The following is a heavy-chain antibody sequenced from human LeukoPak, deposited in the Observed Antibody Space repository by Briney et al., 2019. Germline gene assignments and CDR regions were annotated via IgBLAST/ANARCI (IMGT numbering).Heavy chain of an antibody. CDR1: GGSISSSSYY. V-gene: IGHV4-61*01. D-gene: IGHD2-21*02. Sequence: PSETLSLTCTVSGGSISSSSYYWGWIRQPPGKGLEWIGYIYYSGSTNYNPSLKSRVTISVDTSKNQFSLKLSSVTAADTAVYYCARDSPSDCGGDCYSAFDIWGQGTMVTVSS. CDR3: ARDSPSDCGGDCYSAFDI. J-gene: IGHJ3*02. CDR2: IYYSGST.